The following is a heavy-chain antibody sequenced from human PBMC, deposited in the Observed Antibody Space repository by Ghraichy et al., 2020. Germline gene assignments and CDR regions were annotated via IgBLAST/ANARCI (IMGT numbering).Heavy chain of an antibody. D-gene: IGHD7-27*01. Sequence: LSLTCAASGFTFSSYWMSWVRQAPGKGLEWVANIKQDGSEKYYVDSVKGRFTISRDNAKNSLYLQMNSLRAEDTAVYYCARGPGASPFDYWGQGTLVTVSS. CDR2: IKQDGSEK. J-gene: IGHJ4*02. V-gene: IGHV3-7*01. CDR3: ARGPGASPFDY. CDR1: GFTFSSYW.